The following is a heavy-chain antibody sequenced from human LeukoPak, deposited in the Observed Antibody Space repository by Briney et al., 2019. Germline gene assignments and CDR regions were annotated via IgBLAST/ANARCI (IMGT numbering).Heavy chain of an antibody. CDR1: GYTFTSYY. CDR2: INPSGGST. D-gene: IGHD6-19*01. V-gene: IGHV1-46*01. Sequence: GASVKVSCKASGYTFTSYYMHWVRQAPGQGLEWMGIINPSGGSTSYAQKFQGRVTVTRDTSTSTVYMELSSLRSEDTAVYYCACEPRVAVAGTDLGYWGQGTLVTVSS. J-gene: IGHJ4*02. CDR3: ACEPRVAVAGTDLGY.